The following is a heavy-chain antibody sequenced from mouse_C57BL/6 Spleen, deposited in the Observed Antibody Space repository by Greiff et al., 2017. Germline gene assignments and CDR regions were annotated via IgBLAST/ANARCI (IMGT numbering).Heavy chain of an antibody. CDR1: GYTFTSYW. V-gene: IGHV1-72*01. Sequence: QVQLKQPGAELVKPGASVKMSCKASGYTFTSYWMHWVKQRPGRGLEWIGSIDPNSGGTKYNEKFKSKATLTVDKPSSTAYMKLSSLTSEDSAVYYCARASGTYYGNPIRYAMDYWGQGTSVTVSS. J-gene: IGHJ4*01. CDR2: IDPNSGGT. D-gene: IGHD2-10*01. CDR3: ARASGTYYGNPIRYAMDY.